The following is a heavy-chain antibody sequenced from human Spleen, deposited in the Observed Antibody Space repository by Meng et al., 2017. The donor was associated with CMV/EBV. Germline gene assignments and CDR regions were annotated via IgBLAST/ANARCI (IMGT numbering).Heavy chain of an antibody. D-gene: IGHD3-3*01. CDR2: IHYTGST. V-gene: IGHV4-59*01. J-gene: IGHJ6*02. CDR3: ARESQEWTYGMDV. CDR1: GGSSSSYY. Sequence: SETLSLTCTVSGGSSSSYYWSWIRQPPGTGLEWIGNIHYTGSTNLNPSLKSRVTISVDTSKNQFSLRLTSVTAADTAVYYRARESQEWTYGMDVWGQGTTVTVSS.